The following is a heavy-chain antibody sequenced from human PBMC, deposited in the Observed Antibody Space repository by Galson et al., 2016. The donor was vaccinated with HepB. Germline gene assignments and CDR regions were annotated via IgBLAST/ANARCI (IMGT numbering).Heavy chain of an antibody. CDR3: ARDVAHYDFWRASSNQDLYFYYMDV. D-gene: IGHD3-3*01. V-gene: IGHV3-30*03. CDR2: ILYDGSNK. CDR1: GFTFSAYA. Sequence: SLRLSCAASGFTFSAYAMIWVRQAPGKGLEWVAIILYDGSNKYYADSVEGRFTISRDNSKNTLYLQMNSLRAADTAVYYCARDVAHYDFWRASSNQDLYFYYMDVWGKGTTVTVSS. J-gene: IGHJ6*03.